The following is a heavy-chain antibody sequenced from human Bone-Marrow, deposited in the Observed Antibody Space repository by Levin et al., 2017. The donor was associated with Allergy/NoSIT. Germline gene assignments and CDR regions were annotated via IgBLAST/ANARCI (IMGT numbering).Heavy chain of an antibody. CDR2: IIPSHDVT. CDR1: GITFSMDT. J-gene: IGHJ5*02. V-gene: IGHV1-69*02. Sequence: AASVKVSCKASGITFSMDTISWVRQAPGQGLEWMGRIIPSHDVTNYAQKFQARVTITWETSTSTAYMELTSLRSDDTAVFYCARGTLNFDSSGYFDRYLGPWGQGTLVTVSS. CDR3: ARGTLNFDSSGYFDRYLGP. D-gene: IGHD3-22*01.